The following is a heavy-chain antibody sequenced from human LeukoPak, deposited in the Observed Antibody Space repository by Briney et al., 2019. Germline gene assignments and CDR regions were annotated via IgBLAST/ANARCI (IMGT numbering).Heavy chain of an antibody. CDR2: INHSGST. D-gene: IGHD3-3*01. CDR3: ARHALDFWSGRRYWFDP. J-gene: IGHJ5*02. V-gene: IGHV4-34*01. Sequence: SETLSLTCAVYGGSFSGYYWSWIRQPPGKGLEWIGEINHSGSTNYNPSLKSRVTISVDTSKNQFSLKLSSVTAADTAVYNCARHALDFWSGRRYWFDPWGQGTLVTVSS. CDR1: GGSFSGYY.